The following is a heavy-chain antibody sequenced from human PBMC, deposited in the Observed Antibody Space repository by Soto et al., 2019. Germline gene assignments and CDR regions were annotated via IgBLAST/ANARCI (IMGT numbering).Heavy chain of an antibody. D-gene: IGHD3-10*01. CDR3: ARGGTVRGVISPYYYYYMDV. J-gene: IGHJ6*03. CDR1: GYTFTSYD. V-gene: IGHV1-8*01. Sequence: ASVKVSCKASGYTFTSYDINWVRQATGQGLEWMGWMNPNSGNTGYAQKFQGRVTMTRNTSISTAYMELSSLGSEDTAVYYCARGGTVRGVISPYYYYYMDVWGKGTTVTVSS. CDR2: MNPNSGNT.